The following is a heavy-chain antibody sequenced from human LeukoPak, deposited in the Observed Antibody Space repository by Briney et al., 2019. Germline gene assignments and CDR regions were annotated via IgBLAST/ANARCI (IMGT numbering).Heavy chain of an antibody. CDR1: GGTFSSYT. CDR2: IIPILGIA. V-gene: IGHV1-69*04. J-gene: IGHJ5*02. CDR3: AREDYYGSGFDP. D-gene: IGHD3-10*01. Sequence: SVKVSCKASGGTFSSYTIGWVRQAPGQGLEWMGRIIPILGIANYAQKFQGRVTITADKSTSTAYMELSSLRSEDTAVYYCAREDYYGSGFDPWGQGTLVTVSS.